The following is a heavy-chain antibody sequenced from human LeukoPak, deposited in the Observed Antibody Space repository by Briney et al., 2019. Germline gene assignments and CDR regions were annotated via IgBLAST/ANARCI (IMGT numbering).Heavy chain of an antibody. CDR2: ISGSGGST. CDR3: AKYVQLERQRRNAFDI. J-gene: IGHJ3*02. V-gene: IGHV3-23*01. CDR1: GFTFSSYA. D-gene: IGHD1-1*01. Sequence: GGSLRLSCAASGFTFSSYAMSWVRQAPGKGLEWVSAISGSGGSTYYADSVKGRFTISRDNSKNTLYLQMNSLRAEDTAVYYCAKYVQLERQRRNAFDIWGQGTMVTVSS.